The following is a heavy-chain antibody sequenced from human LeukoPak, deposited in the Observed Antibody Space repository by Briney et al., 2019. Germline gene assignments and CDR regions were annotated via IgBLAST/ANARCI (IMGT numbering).Heavy chain of an antibody. CDR3: AGLGSYPDI. CDR1: GASISHYY. V-gene: IGHV4-4*09. J-gene: IGHJ4*01. Sequence: SETLSLTCTVSGASISHYYRSWIRQTPEKGLEWMGHIHTSGGSSPYPSLTSRLTMSIETSRNQFSLKLTSVTAADTAAYFCAGLGSYPDIWGHGALVTVS. D-gene: IGHD1-26*01. CDR2: IHTSGGS.